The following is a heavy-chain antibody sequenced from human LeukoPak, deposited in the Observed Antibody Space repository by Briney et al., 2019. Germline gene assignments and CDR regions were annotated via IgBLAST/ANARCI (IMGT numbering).Heavy chain of an antibody. CDR2: IYYSGST. CDR1: GGSISSSNYY. V-gene: IGHV4-39*07. Sequence: MASETLSLTCTVSGGSISSSNYYWGWIRQPPGKGLEWIGSIYYSGSTYYNPSLKSRVTISVDTSKNQFSLKLSSVTAADTAVYYCARDETTRAYSFDPWGQGTLVTVSS. CDR3: ARDETTRAYSFDP. J-gene: IGHJ5*02. D-gene: IGHD4-17*01.